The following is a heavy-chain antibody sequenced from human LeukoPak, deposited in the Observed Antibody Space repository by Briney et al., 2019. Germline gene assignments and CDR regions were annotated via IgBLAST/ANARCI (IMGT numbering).Heavy chain of an antibody. CDR1: GGSFSGYY. CDR2: IYHSGST. Sequence: SETLSLTCAVYGGSFSGYYWSWIRQPPGKGLEWIGEIYHSGSTNYNPSLKSRVTISVDKSKNQFSLKLSSVTAADTAVYYCARGMLGSSNAFDIWGQGTMVTVSS. CDR3: ARGMLGSSNAFDI. D-gene: IGHD2-2*01. V-gene: IGHV4-34*01. J-gene: IGHJ3*02.